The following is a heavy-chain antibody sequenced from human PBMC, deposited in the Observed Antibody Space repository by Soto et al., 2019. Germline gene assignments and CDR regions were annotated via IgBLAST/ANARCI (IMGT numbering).Heavy chain of an antibody. CDR1: GYTFTIYA. V-gene: IGHV1-3*01. CDR3: ARGIAPYYFDY. Sequence: VSVNLYCKTAGYTFTIYAMHWVRQAPGQRLEWMGWINAGNGNTKYSQKFQGRVTITRDTSASTAYMELSSLRSEDTAVYYCARGIAPYYFDYWGQGTLVTVSS. J-gene: IGHJ4*02. D-gene: IGHD6-13*01. CDR2: INAGNGNT.